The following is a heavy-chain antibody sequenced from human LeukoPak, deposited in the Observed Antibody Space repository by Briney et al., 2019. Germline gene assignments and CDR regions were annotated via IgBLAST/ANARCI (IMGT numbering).Heavy chain of an antibody. J-gene: IGHJ4*02. CDR2: ISYEGSIT. D-gene: IGHD2-15*01. CDR3: ARDGDLGVVVVATTDVAYYFDY. Sequence: GKSLRHSCAASGFTFSSYGMHWVRQAPGKGLEWVAVISYEGSITYYADSVKGRFAISRDSSQNTLYLQMSSLRAEDTAVYYCARDGDLGVVVVATTDVAYYFDYWGQGTLVTVSS. V-gene: IGHV3-30*03. CDR1: GFTFSSYG.